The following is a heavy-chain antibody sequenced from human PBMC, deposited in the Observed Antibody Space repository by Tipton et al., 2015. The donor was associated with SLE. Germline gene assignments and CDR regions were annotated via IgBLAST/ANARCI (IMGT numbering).Heavy chain of an antibody. CDR1: SFIVEIYY. Sequence: FLRLSCVASSFIVEIYYMNWVRQAPGKGLEWVSYISSSSSSIYYVDSVKGRFTISRDNAKNSLYLQMNSLRAEDTAVYYCARGIGYCGGDCYRAFDIWGQGTMVTVSS. J-gene: IGHJ3*02. CDR3: ARGIGYCGGDCYRAFDI. D-gene: IGHD2-21*01. CDR2: ISSSSSSI. V-gene: IGHV3-48*01.